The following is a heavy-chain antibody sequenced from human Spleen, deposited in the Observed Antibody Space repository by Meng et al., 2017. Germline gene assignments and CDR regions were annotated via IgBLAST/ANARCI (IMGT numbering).Heavy chain of an antibody. J-gene: IGHJ4*02. CDR1: GWSFSDYY. CDR2: INHSGST. Sequence: QVQPQQWGGGLLKPAETLSLSCVVSGWSFSDYYWSWIRQPPGKGLEWIGEINHSGSTNYNPSLESRATISVDTSQNNLSLKLSSVTAADSAVYYCARGPTTMAHDFDYWGQGTLVTVSS. V-gene: IGHV4-34*01. CDR3: ARGPTTMAHDFDY. D-gene: IGHD4-11*01.